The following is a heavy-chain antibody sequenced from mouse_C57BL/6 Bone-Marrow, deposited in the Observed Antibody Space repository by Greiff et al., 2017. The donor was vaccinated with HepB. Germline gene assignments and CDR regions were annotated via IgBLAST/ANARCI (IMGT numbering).Heavy chain of an antibody. CDR1: GFTFSDFY. V-gene: IGHV7-1*01. J-gene: IGHJ4*01. CDR3: ARDARGLRRGAMDY. Sequence: DVKLVESGGGLVQSGRSLRLSCATSGFTFSDFYMEWVRQAPGKGLEWIAASRNKANDYTTEYSASVKGRFIVSRDTSQSILYLQMNALRAEDTAIYYCARDARGLRRGAMDYWGQGTSVTVSS. D-gene: IGHD2-12*01. CDR2: SRNKANDYTT.